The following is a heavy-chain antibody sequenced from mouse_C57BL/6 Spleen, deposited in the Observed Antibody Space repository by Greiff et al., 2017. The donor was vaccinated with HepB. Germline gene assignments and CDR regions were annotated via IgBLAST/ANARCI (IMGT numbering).Heavy chain of an antibody. CDR2: INPYNGGT. Sequence: EVKLMESGPVLVKPGASVKMSCKASGYTFTDYYMNWVKQSHGKSLEWIGVINPYNGGTSYNQKFKGKATLTVDKSSSTAYMELNSLTSEDSAVYYCARSLGSSYRYWYFDVWGTVTTVTVSS. D-gene: IGHD1-1*01. V-gene: IGHV1-19*01. CDR1: GYTFTDYY. CDR3: ARSLGSSYRYWYFDV. J-gene: IGHJ1*03.